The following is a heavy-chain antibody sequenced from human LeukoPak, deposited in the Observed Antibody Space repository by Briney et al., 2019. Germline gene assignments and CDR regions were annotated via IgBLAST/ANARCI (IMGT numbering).Heavy chain of an antibody. Sequence: SETLSLTCTVSGGSISSSSYYWAWIRQPPGKGLEYIGSYSGSTFSNPSLRSRVTISVDTSKNQFSLKLTSVTAADTAVYYCARRTYKILRGTEYGYWYFDLWGRGTRVTVSS. V-gene: IGHV4-39*01. CDR3: ARRTYKILRGTEYGYWYFDL. CDR1: GGSISSSSYY. D-gene: IGHD3-9*01. J-gene: IGHJ2*01. CDR2: YSGST.